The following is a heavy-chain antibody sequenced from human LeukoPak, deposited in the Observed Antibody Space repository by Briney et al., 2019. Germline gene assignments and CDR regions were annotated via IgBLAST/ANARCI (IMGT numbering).Heavy chain of an antibody. D-gene: IGHD3-10*01. CDR1: GFTVSSNY. Sequence: GGSLRLSCAASGFTVSSNYMSWVRQAPGKGLEWVSVIYSGGSTYYADSVKGRFTISRDNSKNTLYLQMNSLRAEDTAVYYCAKDPRYYGAGTPTEFAPWGKGTLVTVSS. CDR3: AKDPRYYGAGTPTEFAP. V-gene: IGHV3-53*01. J-gene: IGHJ5*02. CDR2: IYSGGST.